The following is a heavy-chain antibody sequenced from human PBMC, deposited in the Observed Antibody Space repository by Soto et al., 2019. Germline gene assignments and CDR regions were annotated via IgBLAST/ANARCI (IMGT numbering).Heavy chain of an antibody. V-gene: IGHV3-53*01. CDR3: ARAKRGGFDC. Sequence: EVQLVESGGGLIQPGGSLRLSCAASGFTVSSDYMSWVRQAPGKGLELVSFSYSGGNTHYSDSVKGRFTTSRDNSKNTLYLQMNSLRAEDTAVYYSARAKRGGFDCWGQGTLVTVSS. J-gene: IGHJ4*02. CDR1: GFTVSSDY. D-gene: IGHD3-16*01. CDR2: SYSGGNT.